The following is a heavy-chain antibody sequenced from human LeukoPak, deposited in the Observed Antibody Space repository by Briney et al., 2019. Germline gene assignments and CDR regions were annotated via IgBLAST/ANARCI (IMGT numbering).Heavy chain of an antibody. J-gene: IGHJ5*02. V-gene: IGHV1-69*04. D-gene: IGHD3-22*01. CDR2: IIPILGIA. CDR3: ARDPGYYDSSGYLADWFDP. Sequence: GASVKVSCKASGYTFTSYGISWVRQAPGQGLEWMGRIIPILGIANYAQKFQGRVTITADKSTSTAYMELSSLRSEDTAVYYCARDPGYYDSSGYLADWFDPWGQGTLVTVSS. CDR1: GYTFTSYG.